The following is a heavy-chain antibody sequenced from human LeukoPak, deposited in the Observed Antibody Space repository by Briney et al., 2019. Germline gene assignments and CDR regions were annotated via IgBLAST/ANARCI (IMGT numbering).Heavy chain of an antibody. CDR3: ASTDYYDSSSSY. CDR1: GFTVSSNY. J-gene: IGHJ4*02. CDR2: IYSGGST. D-gene: IGHD3-22*01. V-gene: IGHV3-53*01. Sequence: GGSLRLSCAASGFTVSSNYMSWVRQAPGKGLEWVSVIYSGGSTYYADSVKGRFTISRDNSKNTLYLQMNSLRAEDTAVYYCASTDYYDSSSSYWGQGTLVTVSS.